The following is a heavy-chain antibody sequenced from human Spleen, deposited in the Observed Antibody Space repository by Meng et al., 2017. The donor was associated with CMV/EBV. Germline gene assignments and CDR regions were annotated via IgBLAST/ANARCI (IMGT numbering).Heavy chain of an antibody. Sequence: ASVKVSCKASGYTFTGYYMHWVRQAPGQGLEWMGWINANNGATHYAQNFQGRLTVTRDTSISTAYMDLNRLRSDDTAAYYCARAGYDFWSGYYNWFDPWGQGTLVTVSS. V-gene: IGHV1-2*02. D-gene: IGHD3-3*01. CDR1: GYTFTGYY. J-gene: IGHJ5*02. CDR3: ARAGYDFWSGYYNWFDP. CDR2: INANNGAT.